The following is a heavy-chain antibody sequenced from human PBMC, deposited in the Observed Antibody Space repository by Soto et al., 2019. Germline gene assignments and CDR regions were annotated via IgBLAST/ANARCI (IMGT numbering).Heavy chain of an antibody. J-gene: IGHJ1*01. CDR3: VKDAGINWYSGHFRH. D-gene: IGHD6-13*01. Sequence: EVQLVESGGGLVQPGRSLRLSCAASGFTFDDYAMHWVRQVPGKGLEWVSGVTWNSGSIGYADSVKGRFAISRDNAKNSLHLQMNSLRAEDTAFYYCVKDAGINWYSGHFRHWGQGTLVTVSS. CDR2: VTWNSGSI. V-gene: IGHV3-9*01. CDR1: GFTFDDYA.